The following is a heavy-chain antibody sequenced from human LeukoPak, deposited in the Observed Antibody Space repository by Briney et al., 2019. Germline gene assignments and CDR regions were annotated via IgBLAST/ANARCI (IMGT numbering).Heavy chain of an antibody. CDR2: IYYSGSK. J-gene: IGHJ4*02. CDR3: ARGYYGSGSYYGSH. V-gene: IGHV4-59*01. CDR1: GGSISSYY. D-gene: IGHD3-10*01. Sequence: SETLSLTCTVSGGSISSYYWSWIRQPPGKGLEWIGYIYYSGSKSYNPSLKSRVTISVDTSKNQFPLKLSSVTAADTAVYYCARGYYGSGSYYGSHWGQGTLVTVSS.